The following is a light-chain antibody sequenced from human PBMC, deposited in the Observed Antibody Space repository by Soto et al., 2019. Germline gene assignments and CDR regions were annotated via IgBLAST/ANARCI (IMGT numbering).Light chain of an antibody. CDR3: QQYNNWPHT. CDR1: QSVSSN. CDR2: RAS. V-gene: IGKV3-15*01. J-gene: IGKJ2*01. Sequence: EIVMTQSPATLSVSPGERATLSCRASQSVSSNLAWYQQKPGQAPRLLIYRASSRATGIPARFSGSGSGTEFTLTISSLQSEDFAVYYCQQYNNWPHTFGQGTKLEIK.